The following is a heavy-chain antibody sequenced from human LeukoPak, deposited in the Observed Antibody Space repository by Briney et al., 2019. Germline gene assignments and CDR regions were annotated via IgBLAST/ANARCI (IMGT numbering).Heavy chain of an antibody. J-gene: IGHJ4*02. CDR3: ARGGLSSSFDY. CDR2: ISSDGSGT. CDR1: GFTFNNYG. D-gene: IGHD6-13*01. V-gene: IGHV3-74*01. Sequence: GGSLRLSCAASGFTFNNYGMSWVRQAPGKGLVWVSRISSDGSGTNYADSVKGRFTISRDNAKSALYLQMNSLRAEDTAVYYCARGGLSSSFDYWGQGTLVTVSS.